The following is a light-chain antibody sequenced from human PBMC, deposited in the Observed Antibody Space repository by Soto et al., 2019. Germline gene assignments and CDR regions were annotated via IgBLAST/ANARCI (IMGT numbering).Light chain of an antibody. CDR3: QXYDNLPPFT. V-gene: IGKV1-33*01. J-gene: IGKJ3*01. CDR1: QDISNY. CDR2: DAS. Sequence: DIQMTQSPSSLSASVGDRVTITCQASQDISNYLNWYQQKPGKAPKLLIYDASNLETGVPSRFSGSGXXTXXXXXXXXXQPEDIAXXYCQXYDNLPPFTFGPGTKVDIK.